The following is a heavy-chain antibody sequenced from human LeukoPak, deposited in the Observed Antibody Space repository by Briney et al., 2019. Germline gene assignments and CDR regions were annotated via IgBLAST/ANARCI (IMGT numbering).Heavy chain of an antibody. CDR2: INHSGST. V-gene: IGHV4-34*01. D-gene: IGHD3-9*01. CDR1: SGSFSGYY. CDR3: ARVIRYSPPDYYYGMDV. J-gene: IGHJ6*02. Sequence: PSETLSLTCAVYSGSFSGYYWSWIRQPPGKGLEWIGEINHSGSTNYNPSLKSRVTISVDTSKNQFSLKLSSVTAADTAVYYCARVIRYSPPDYYYGMDVWGQGTTVTVSS.